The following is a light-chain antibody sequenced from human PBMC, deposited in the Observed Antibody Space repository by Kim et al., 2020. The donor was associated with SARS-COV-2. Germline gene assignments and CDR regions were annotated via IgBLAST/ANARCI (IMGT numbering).Light chain of an antibody. CDR3: QQYDNVPHT. V-gene: IGKV1-33*01. CDR1: QDITND. CDR2: HAS. Sequence: GDRVTITCQASQDITNDLNWYQHKPGKAPKLLIYHASNLQAGVPSRFSGSASGTVFTFTISSLQPEDYATYYCQQYDNVPHTFGQGTKLEI. J-gene: IGKJ2*01.